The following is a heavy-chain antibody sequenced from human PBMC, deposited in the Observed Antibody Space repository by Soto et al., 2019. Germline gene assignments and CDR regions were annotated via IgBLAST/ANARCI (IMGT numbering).Heavy chain of an antibody. J-gene: IGHJ4*02. Sequence: ASVKVSCKASGGTFSSYAISWVRQAPGQGLEWMGGIIPIFGTANYAQKFQGRVTITADGSTSTAYMELSSLRSEDTAVYYCALIHYYGSGSYYYFDYWGPGTLVTVSS. V-gene: IGHV1-69*13. CDR2: IIPIFGTA. CDR3: ALIHYYGSGSYYYFDY. CDR1: GGTFSSYA. D-gene: IGHD3-10*01.